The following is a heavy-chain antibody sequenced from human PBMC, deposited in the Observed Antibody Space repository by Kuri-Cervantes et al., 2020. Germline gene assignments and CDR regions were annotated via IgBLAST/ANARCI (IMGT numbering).Heavy chain of an antibody. D-gene: IGHD3-22*01. CDR2: IKQDGSER. CDR1: GFTFSSYW. J-gene: IGHJ4*02. V-gene: IGHV3-7*01. Sequence: GESLKISCAASGFTFSSYWMSWVRQPPGKGLEWVANIKQDGSERYYVDSVKGRFIISRDNAKNSLYLQMNSLRVEDTAVYYCARDPPISGDSSGYGPFDYWGQGTLVTVSS. CDR3: ARDPPISGDSSGYGPFDY.